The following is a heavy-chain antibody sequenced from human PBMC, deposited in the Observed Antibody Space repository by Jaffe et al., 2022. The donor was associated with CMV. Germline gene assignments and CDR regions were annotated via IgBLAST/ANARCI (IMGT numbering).Heavy chain of an antibody. CDR1: GFTFSSYS. Sequence: EVQLVESGGGLVKPGGSLRLSCAASGFTFSSYSMNWVRQAPGKGLEWVSSISSSSSYIYYADSVKGRFTISRDNAKNSLYLQMNSLRAEDTAVYYCARQSRIYDSSGYYYSSGAFDIWGQGTMVTVSS. CDR2: ISSSSSYI. D-gene: IGHD3-22*01. J-gene: IGHJ3*02. CDR3: ARQSRIYDSSGYYYSSGAFDI. V-gene: IGHV3-21*01.